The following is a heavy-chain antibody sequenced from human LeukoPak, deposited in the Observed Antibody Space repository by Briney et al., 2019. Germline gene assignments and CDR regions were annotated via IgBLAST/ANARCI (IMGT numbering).Heavy chain of an antibody. D-gene: IGHD3-22*01. J-gene: IGHJ4*02. Sequence: NPGRSLRLSCAASGFTFSTYSINWVRQAPGKGLEWVSSISSSSSYIQYADSVKGRFTISRDNSKNTLYLRMNSLRAEDTAVYYCARDYFDSSGVDYWGQGILVTVSS. CDR3: ARDYFDSSGVDY. V-gene: IGHV3-21*01. CDR2: ISSSSSYI. CDR1: GFTFSTYS.